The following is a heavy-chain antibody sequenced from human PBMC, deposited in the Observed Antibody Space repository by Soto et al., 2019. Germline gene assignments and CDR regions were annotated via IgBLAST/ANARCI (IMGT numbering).Heavy chain of an antibody. V-gene: IGHV1-18*01. J-gene: IGHJ6*02. Sequence: QAQLVQSGGEVKRPGASVKVSCKASGYTLTIYGMTWVRQAPGQGLEWMGWMSAYSGKAEYAQKFQGRGTMASDTSTRAAHMEPRAPSPDDSASYNCALYVGATGYYTGMVVWCQETGVTVSS. CDR1: GYTLTIYG. CDR2: MSAYSGKA. CDR3: ALYVGATGYYTGMVV. D-gene: IGHD2-8*01.